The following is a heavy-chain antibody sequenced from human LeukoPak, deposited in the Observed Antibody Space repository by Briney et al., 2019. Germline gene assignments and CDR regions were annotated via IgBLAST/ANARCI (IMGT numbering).Heavy chain of an antibody. J-gene: IGHJ5*02. D-gene: IGHD3-10*01. CDR3: ARGIPVFGYGSGNPPPDNWFDP. Sequence: SETLSLTCTVSGGSISSSSYYWGWIRQPPGKGLEWIGSIYENGNTFYNPSLKSRVTISVDTSKNQFSLKLSSVTAADTAVYYCARGIPVFGYGSGNPPPDNWFDPWGQGTLVTVSS. CDR1: GGSISSSSYY. V-gene: IGHV4-39*07. CDR2: IYENGNT.